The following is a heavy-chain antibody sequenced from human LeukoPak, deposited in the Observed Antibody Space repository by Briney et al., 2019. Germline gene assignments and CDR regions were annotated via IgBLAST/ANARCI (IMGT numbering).Heavy chain of an antibody. CDR3: ARWYYDSSGYLDY. J-gene: IGHJ4*02. CDR1: GFTFADYS. Sequence: GGSLRLSCAASGFTFADYSMDWVRQAPGKGLEWISFISTSGSTIYYANSVKGRFTISRDNAKNSLYLQMNSLRAEDTAVYYCARWYYDSSGYLDYWGQGTLVTVSS. V-gene: IGHV3-48*04. CDR2: ISTSGSTI. D-gene: IGHD3-22*01.